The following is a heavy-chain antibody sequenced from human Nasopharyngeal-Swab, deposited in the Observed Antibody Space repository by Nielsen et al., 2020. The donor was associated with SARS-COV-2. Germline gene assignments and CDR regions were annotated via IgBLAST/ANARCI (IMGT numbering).Heavy chain of an antibody. CDR1: GYSISSGYY. D-gene: IGHD1-26*01. J-gene: IGHJ4*02. Sequence: SETLSLTCTVSGYSISSGYYWGWIRQPPGKGLEWIVYIYYSGSTNYNPSLKGRVTISGDTSKNKFSLKLSSVTAADTAVYYCARAGKPKPRLPILYSGSYHDKKYSFDYFDDWGQGTLVTVSS. V-gene: IGHV4-61*01. CDR3: ARAGKPKPRLPILYSGSYHDKKYSFDYFDD. CDR2: IYYSGST.